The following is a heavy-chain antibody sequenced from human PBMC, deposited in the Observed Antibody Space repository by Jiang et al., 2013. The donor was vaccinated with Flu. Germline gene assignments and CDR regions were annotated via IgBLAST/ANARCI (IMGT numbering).Heavy chain of an antibody. J-gene: IGHJ4*02. V-gene: IGHV4-38-2*02. Sequence: GLVKPSETLSLTCTVSGYSISSGYYWGWIRQPPGKGLEWIGSIYHSGSTYYNPSLKSRVTISVDTSKNQFSLKLSSVTAADTAVYYCASGLDQGYFDYWAREPWSPSPQ. CDR1: GYSISSGYY. D-gene: IGHD2-2*01. CDR3: ASGLDQGYFDY. CDR2: IYHSGST.